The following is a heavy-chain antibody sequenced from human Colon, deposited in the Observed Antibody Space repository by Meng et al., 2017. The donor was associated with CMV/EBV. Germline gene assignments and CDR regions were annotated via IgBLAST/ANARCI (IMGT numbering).Heavy chain of an antibody. D-gene: IGHD2-21*01. CDR3: VRGRVVGGG. V-gene: IGHV1-8*01. CDR2: MNPNSGHT. Sequence: KVSCKTSGYSFSTYDIHWVRQASGQGLEWMGWMNPNSGHTAYAQKFQGRVTMTRDTSVTTAYLEVTSLRSDDTAVYYCVRGRVVGGGWGQGTLVTVSS. J-gene: IGHJ4*02. CDR1: GYSFSTYD.